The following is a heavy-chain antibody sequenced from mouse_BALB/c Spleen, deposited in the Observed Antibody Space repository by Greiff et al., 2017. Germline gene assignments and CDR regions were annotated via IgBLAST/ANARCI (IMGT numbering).Heavy chain of an antibody. V-gene: IGHV5-17*02. CDR2: ISSGSSTI. CDR1: GFTFSSFG. CDR3: ARIAGGYYYAMDY. Sequence: EVQGVESGGGLVQPGGSRKLSCAASGFTFSSFGMHWVRQAPEKGLEWVAYISSGSSTIYYADTVKGRFTISRDNPKNTLFLQMTSLRSEDTAMYYCARIAGGYYYAMDYWGQGTSVTVSS. J-gene: IGHJ4*01.